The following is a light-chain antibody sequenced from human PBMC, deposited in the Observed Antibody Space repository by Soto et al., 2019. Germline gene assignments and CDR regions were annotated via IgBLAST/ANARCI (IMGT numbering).Light chain of an antibody. CDR2: HAS. Sequence: ETVLTQSPATLSLSPGQRATLSCRASQSISTYLAWYQHKPGQTPRLLIYHASNRATGIPARFSGSGSGTDFTLTISSLEPEDFAVYYCQHRNYWLTFGGGTKVDIK. CDR1: QSISTY. V-gene: IGKV3-11*01. CDR3: QHRNYWLT. J-gene: IGKJ4*01.